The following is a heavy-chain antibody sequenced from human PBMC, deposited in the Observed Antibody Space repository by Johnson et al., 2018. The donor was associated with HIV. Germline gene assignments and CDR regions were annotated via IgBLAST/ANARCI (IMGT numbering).Heavy chain of an antibody. CDR3: ARNQGRRNYYDAFDI. D-gene: IGHD1-7*01. V-gene: IGHV3-30*02. CDR1: GFTFSSYG. Sequence: QVQLVESGGAVVQPGGSLRLSCAASGFTFSSYGMHWVRQAPGKGLEWVAFIRYDGSNNYYADSVKGRFTISRDNSKNTLYLQMNSLRAEDTAVYYCARNQGRRNYYDAFDIWGQGTMVTVSS. J-gene: IGHJ3*02. CDR2: IRYDGSNN.